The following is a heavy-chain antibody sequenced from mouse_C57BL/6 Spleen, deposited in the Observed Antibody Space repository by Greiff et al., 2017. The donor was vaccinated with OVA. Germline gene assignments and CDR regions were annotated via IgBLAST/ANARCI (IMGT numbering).Heavy chain of an antibody. CDR3: ARRGTDYAMDY. Sequence: EVMLVESGGGLVKPGGSLKLSCAASGFTFSDYGMHWVRQAPEKGLGWVAYISSGSSTSYYADTVKGRFTISRDNAKNTLFLQMTSMRSDDTAMYYCARRGTDYAMDYWGQGPSVTVSS. D-gene: IGHD3-3*01. CDR2: ISSGSSTS. J-gene: IGHJ4*01. V-gene: IGHV5-17*01. CDR1: GFTFSDYG.